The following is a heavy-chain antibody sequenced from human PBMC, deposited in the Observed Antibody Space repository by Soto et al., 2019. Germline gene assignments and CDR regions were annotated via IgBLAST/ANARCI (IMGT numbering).Heavy chain of an antibody. V-gene: IGHV4-59*01. CDR2: IYYSGST. CDR3: ATTTGYCSSTSCFGYDAFDI. CDR1: GGSISSYY. J-gene: IGHJ3*02. Sequence: QVQLQESGPGLVKPSETLSLTCTVSGGSISSYYWSWIRQPPGKGLEWIGYIYYSGSTNYNPSLKSRVTISVDTSKNQLPLKLSSVTAADTAVYYCATTTGYCSSTSCFGYDAFDIWGQGTMVTVSS. D-gene: IGHD2-2*01.